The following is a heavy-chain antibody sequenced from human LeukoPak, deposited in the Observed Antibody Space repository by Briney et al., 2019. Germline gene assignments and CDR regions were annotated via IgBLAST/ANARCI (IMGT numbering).Heavy chain of an antibody. Sequence: PGGSLRLSCAASGFTFSSYAMHWVRQAPGKGVEWVAVISYDGSNKYYADSVKGRFTISRDNSKNTLYLQMNSLRAEDTAVYYCAKAAFTGYYNGFDYWGQGTLVTVSS. V-gene: IGHV3-30-3*01. J-gene: IGHJ4*02. CDR3: AKAAFTGYYNGFDY. CDR2: ISYDGSNK. CDR1: GFTFSSYA. D-gene: IGHD3-9*01.